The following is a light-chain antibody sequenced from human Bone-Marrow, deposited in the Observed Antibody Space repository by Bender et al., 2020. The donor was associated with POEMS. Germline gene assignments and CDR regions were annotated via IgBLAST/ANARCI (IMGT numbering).Light chain of an antibody. Sequence: QSVLTQPPSASGTPGQRVTISCSGSSSNIGGNAVNWWQQLPGTAPKLLIYGNDQRPSGVPDRFSGSKSGTSASLAISGLQSEDEADCFCSAWDGILNGWVFGGGTELTVL. V-gene: IGLV1-44*01. CDR1: SSNIGGNA. J-gene: IGLJ3*02. CDR3: SAWDGILNGWV. CDR2: GND.